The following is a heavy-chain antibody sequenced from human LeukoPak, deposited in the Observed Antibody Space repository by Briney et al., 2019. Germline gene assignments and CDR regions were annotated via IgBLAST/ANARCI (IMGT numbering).Heavy chain of an antibody. Sequence: GGSLRLSCAASGFTFSSYSMNWVRQAPGKGLEWVASTDSSGSYIYYADSVKGRFTISRDNAKNSLYLQMNSLRAEDTAVYYCARGNRYCSSTSCYNVSYYYYMDVWGKGTTVTVSS. J-gene: IGHJ6*03. CDR2: TDSSGSYI. V-gene: IGHV3-21*01. D-gene: IGHD2-2*02. CDR1: GFTFSSYS. CDR3: ARGNRYCSSTSCYNVSYYYYMDV.